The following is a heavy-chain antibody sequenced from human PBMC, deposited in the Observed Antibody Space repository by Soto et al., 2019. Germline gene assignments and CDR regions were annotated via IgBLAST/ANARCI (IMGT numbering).Heavy chain of an antibody. CDR3: ERSLAPVVMLAV. D-gene: IGHD2-15*01. J-gene: IGHJ6*01. CDR1: AGSISSGGYY. CDR2: IYYSGST. V-gene: IGHV4-31*03. Sequence: SETLSLTCTVSAGSISSGGYYWSCIRHHPGKGLEWIGYIYYSGSTYYNPSLKSRVTISVDTSKNQFSLKLSSVTAADTAVYYCERSLAPVVMLAVSGQGSSVPGSS.